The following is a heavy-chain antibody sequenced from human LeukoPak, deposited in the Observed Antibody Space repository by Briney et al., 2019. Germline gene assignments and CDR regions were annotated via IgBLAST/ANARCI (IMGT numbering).Heavy chain of an antibody. CDR2: IFPSGGEI. J-gene: IGHJ4*02. V-gene: IGHV3-23*01. CDR1: GFTFSTFA. CDR3: AKGMRYFDY. Sequence: GGSLRLSCAASGFTFSTFAMIWVRQPPGKGLEWVSSIFPSGGEIHYADSVKGRFTISRDNSKNTLYLQMNSLRAGDTAVYYCAKGMRYFDYWGQGTLVTVSS.